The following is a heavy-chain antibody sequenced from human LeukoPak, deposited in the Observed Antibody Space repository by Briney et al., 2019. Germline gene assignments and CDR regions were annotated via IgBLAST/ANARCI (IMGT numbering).Heavy chain of an antibody. V-gene: IGHV4-61*10. CDR2: IYYSGST. J-gene: IGHJ6*03. Sequence: PSETLSLTCTVSGGSISGGSYYWSWIRQPAGKGLEWIGYIYYSGSTNYNPSLKSRVTISVDTSKNQFSLKLSSVPAADTAVYYCARVRVTMVRGVIRGTTDYYHYYYMDVWGKGTTVTVSS. D-gene: IGHD3-10*01. CDR1: GGSISGGSYY. CDR3: ARVRVTMVRGVIRGTTDYYHYYYMDV.